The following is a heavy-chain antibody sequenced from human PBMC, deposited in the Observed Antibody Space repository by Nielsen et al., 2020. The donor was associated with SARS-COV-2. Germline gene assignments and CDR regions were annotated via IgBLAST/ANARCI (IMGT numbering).Heavy chain of an antibody. CDR1: EFTFTTYW. CDR3: ARRNGMDV. J-gene: IGHJ6*02. Sequence: GESLKISCAASEFTFTTYWMTWVRQAPGKGLEWVANIKEDGSEKYYVDSVKGRFTISRDNAKNSLYLQMNSLRAEDTAVYFCARRNGMDVWGQGTTVTVSS. V-gene: IGHV3-7*03. CDR2: IKEDGSEK.